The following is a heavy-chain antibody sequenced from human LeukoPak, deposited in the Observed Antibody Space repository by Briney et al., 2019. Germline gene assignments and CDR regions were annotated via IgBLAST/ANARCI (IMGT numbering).Heavy chain of an antibody. CDR2: INTDGSST. D-gene: IGHD2-2*01. V-gene: IGHV3-74*01. J-gene: IGHJ6*03. Sequence: GGSLRLSCAASGFTFSSYWMHWVRQAPGKGLVWVSRINTDGSSTSYADSVKGRFTISRDNAKNSLYLQMNSLRAEDTAVYYCARYCSSTSCSSTMLSQSTVNYYYMDVWGKGTTVTVSS. CDR3: ARYCSSTSCSSTMLSQSTVNYYYMDV. CDR1: GFTFSSYW.